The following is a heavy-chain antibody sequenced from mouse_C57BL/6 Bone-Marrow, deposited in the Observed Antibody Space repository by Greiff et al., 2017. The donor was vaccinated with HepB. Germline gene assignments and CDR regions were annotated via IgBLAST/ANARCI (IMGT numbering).Heavy chain of an antibody. J-gene: IGHJ2*01. V-gene: IGHV5-17*01. CDR1: GFTFSDYG. Sequence: EVQLQQSGGGLVKPGGSLKLSCAASGFTFSDYGMHWVRQAPEKGLEWVAYISSGSSTIYYADTVKGRFTISRDNAKNTLFLQMTSLRSEDTAMYYCASGDYYGSSDYWGQGTTLTVSS. CDR3: ASGDYYGSSDY. D-gene: IGHD1-1*01. CDR2: ISSGSSTI.